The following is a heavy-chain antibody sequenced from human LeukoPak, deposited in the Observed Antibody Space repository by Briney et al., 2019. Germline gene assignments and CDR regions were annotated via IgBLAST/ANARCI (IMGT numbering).Heavy chain of an antibody. Sequence: GGSLRLSCAASGFTFSDAWMSWVRQAPGKGLEWVANIEQDVSEQFYVHSVKGRFTISRDNAKNTLYLQMNSLRAEDTAVYYCARGRRNAFDVWGQGTLVTVSS. CDR3: ARGRRNAFDV. V-gene: IGHV3-7*01. CDR1: GFTFSDAW. CDR2: IEQDVSEQ. J-gene: IGHJ3*01.